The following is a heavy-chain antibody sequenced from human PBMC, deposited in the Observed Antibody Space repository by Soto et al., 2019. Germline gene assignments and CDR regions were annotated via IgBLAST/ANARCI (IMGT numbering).Heavy chain of an antibody. CDR1: GFTFTSSA. V-gene: IGHV1-58*01. J-gene: IGHJ6*02. CDR2: IVVGSGNT. CDR3: AADDRYSSSWPPRFGMDV. D-gene: IGHD6-13*01. Sequence: SVKVSCKASGFTFTSSAVQWVRQARGQRLEWIGWIVVGSGNTNYAQKFQERVTITRDMSTSTAYMELSSLRSEDTAVYYCAADDRYSSSWPPRFGMDVWGQGTTVTVSS.